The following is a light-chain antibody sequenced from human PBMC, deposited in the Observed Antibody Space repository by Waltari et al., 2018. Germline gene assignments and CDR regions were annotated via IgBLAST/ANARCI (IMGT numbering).Light chain of an antibody. CDR3: QSYDSTLGGWGV. CDR2: NNN. Sequence: QSVLTQPPSVSGAPGQRVTISCTGSSVNIGTSYAVHRYQQLPGAAPKLLIYNNNNRPSGVPDRFLGSTSGTSASLTITGLQPEDEADYYCQSYDSTLGGWGVFGGGTKLTVL. CDR1: SVNIGTSYA. V-gene: IGLV1-40*01. J-gene: IGLJ2*01.